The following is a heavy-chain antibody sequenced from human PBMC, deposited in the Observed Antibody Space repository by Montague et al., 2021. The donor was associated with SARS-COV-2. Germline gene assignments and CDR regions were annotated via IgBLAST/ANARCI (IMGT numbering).Heavy chain of an antibody. CDR1: GGSISGDNYY. CDR3: ARNRGWGSRGAGYIDL. J-gene: IGHJ2*01. D-gene: IGHD7-27*01. Sequence: TLSLTYTVSGGSISGDNYYWTWIRQHPGKGLEWIAYIYYTGSTYYNPSLQSRLRTSLDTSKNQFSLTLTSVTAADTAIYYCARNRGWGSRGAGYIDLWGRGTLVTVSS. CDR2: IYYTGST. V-gene: IGHV4-31*03.